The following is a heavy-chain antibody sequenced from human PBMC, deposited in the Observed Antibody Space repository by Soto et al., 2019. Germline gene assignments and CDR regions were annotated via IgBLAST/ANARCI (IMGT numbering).Heavy chain of an antibody. CDR2: IYYSGST. Sequence: SETLSLTCTVSGGSVSSGSYCWTWIRQPPGKGLDWIGCIYYSGSTSYNPSVKGRFTISRDNSKNTLYLQMNSLRAEDTAVYYCAKALVDTAMGIAPIASRYYYGMDVWGQGTTVTVSS. CDR3: AKALVDTAMGIAPIASRYYYGMDV. CDR1: GGSVSSGSYC. J-gene: IGHJ6*02. D-gene: IGHD5-18*01. V-gene: IGHV4-61*01.